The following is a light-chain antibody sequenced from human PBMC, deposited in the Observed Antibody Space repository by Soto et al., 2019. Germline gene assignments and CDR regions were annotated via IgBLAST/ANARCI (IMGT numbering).Light chain of an antibody. Sequence: DIQMTQPPSALSASVGDRATITCRASQSISSYLNWYQQKPGKAPKLLIYKASRLESGVPSRFSGSGSEKEFTLTISGLQPGDSATYYCQQYNGTFGQGTRLEIK. CDR1: QSISSY. V-gene: IGKV1-5*03. J-gene: IGKJ5*01. CDR2: KAS. CDR3: QQYNGT.